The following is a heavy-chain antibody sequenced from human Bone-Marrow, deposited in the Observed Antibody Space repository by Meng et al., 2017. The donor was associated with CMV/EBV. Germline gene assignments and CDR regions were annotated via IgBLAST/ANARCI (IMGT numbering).Heavy chain of an antibody. Sequence: GESLKISCAASGFTFSSYSMNWVRQAPGKGLEWVSSISSSSSYIYYADSVKGRFTISRDNAKNSLYLQMNSLRAEDTAVYYWARARNMAVDYWGQGTLVTFSS. CDR1: GFTFSSYS. D-gene: IGHD2/OR15-2a*01. CDR3: ARARNMAVDY. CDR2: ISSSSSYI. V-gene: IGHV3-21*01. J-gene: IGHJ4*02.